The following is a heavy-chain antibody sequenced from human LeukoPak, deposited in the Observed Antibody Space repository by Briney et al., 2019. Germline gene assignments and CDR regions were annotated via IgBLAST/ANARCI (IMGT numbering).Heavy chain of an antibody. CDR2: ISSNGGST. Sequence: GSLRLSCAASGFTFSSYAMHWVRQAPGKGLEYVSAISSNGGSTYYADSVKGRFTISRDNSKNTLYLQMSSLRAEDTAVYYCVKGTYDFWSGYYDYWGQGTLVTVSS. CDR1: GFTFSSYA. V-gene: IGHV3-64D*09. D-gene: IGHD3-3*01. CDR3: VKGTYDFWSGYYDY. J-gene: IGHJ4*02.